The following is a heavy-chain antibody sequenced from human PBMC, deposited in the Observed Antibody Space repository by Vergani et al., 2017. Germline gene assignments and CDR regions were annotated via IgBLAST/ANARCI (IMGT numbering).Heavy chain of an antibody. V-gene: IGHV3-74*01. CDR1: GFTFSSYW. D-gene: IGHD1-1*01. J-gene: IGHJ5*02. Sequence: EVQLVESGGGLVQPGGSLRLSCAASGFTFSSYWMHWVRQAPGKGLVWVSRINSDGSSTSYADSVKGRFTISRDNAKNTLYLQMNSLRAEDTAVYYCASCRGSGTNLWFDPWGQGTLVTVSS. CDR3: ASCRGSGTNLWFDP. CDR2: INSDGSST.